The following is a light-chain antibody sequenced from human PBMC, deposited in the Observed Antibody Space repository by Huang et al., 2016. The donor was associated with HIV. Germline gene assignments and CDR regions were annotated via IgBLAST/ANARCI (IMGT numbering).Light chain of an antibody. V-gene: IGKV1D-13*01. J-gene: IGKJ4*01. CDR2: DAS. CDR3: QQFNHYAFT. CDR1: QGISSA. Sequence: AVQLTQSPSSLSASVGDRVTITCRASQGISSALAWYQQKPGKAPRVLIYDASSLETGVPSRFSGSGSGTYFTLTISSLQPEDFVTYYCQQFNHYAFTFGGGTKVEIK.